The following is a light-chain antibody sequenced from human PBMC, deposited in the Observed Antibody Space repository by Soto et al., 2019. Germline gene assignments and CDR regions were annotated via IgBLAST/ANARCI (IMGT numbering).Light chain of an antibody. Sequence: EILMTQSPATLSVSPGERATLSCRASQSVSNNLAWYQQKPGQAPRLLIYAVSSRPAGIPARFSGSGSGTDFTLTISSLEPEDFAVYYCQQYNNWPQTFGQGTKVDIK. V-gene: IGKV3-15*01. CDR2: AVS. J-gene: IGKJ1*01. CDR3: QQYNNWPQT. CDR1: QSVSNN.